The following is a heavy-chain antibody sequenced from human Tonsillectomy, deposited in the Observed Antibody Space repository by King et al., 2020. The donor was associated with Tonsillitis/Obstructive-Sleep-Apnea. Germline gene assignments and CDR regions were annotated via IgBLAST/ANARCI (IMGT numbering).Heavy chain of an antibody. CDR1: GFTFSSYS. V-gene: IGHV3-21*03. J-gene: IGHJ4*02. CDR3: ARDHSIVAAHGFDH. Sequence: QLVQSGGGLVKPGGSLRLSCAASGFTFSSYSMNWVRQSPGKGLEWVSSIDGSSSYIYYVDSVKGRYTISRDNAKNSLFLEMKSLRVEDTAVYYCARDHSIVAAHGFDHWGQGTLVTVSS. CDR2: IDGSSSYI. D-gene: IGHD1-26*01.